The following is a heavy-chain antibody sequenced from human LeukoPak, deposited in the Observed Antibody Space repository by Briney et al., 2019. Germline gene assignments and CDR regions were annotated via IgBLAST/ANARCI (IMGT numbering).Heavy chain of an antibody. V-gene: IGHV3-74*01. CDR1: GFTFSSYW. J-gene: IGHJ4*02. Sequence: GGSLRLSCAASGFTFSSYWMHWVRQAPGKGLVWVSRINSDGSSTSYADSVKGRFTISRDNDKNTLYLQMNSLRAEDTAVYYCALPVYSSGWYGRDLFDYWGQGTLVTVSS. CDR2: INSDGSST. D-gene: IGHD6-19*01. CDR3: ALPVYSSGWYGRDLFDY.